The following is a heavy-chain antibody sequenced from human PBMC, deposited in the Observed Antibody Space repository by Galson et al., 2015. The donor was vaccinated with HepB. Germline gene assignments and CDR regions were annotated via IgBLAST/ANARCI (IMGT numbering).Heavy chain of an antibody. D-gene: IGHD3-22*01. CDR1: GYTFTSYA. Sequence: SVKVSCKASGYTFTSYAMHWVRQAPGQRLEWMGWINAGNGNTKYSQKFQGRVTITRDTSASTAYMELSSLRSEDTAVYYCARRRDSSGYYRADAFDIWGQGTMVTVSS. J-gene: IGHJ3*02. CDR3: ARRRDSSGYYRADAFDI. V-gene: IGHV1-3*01. CDR2: INAGNGNT.